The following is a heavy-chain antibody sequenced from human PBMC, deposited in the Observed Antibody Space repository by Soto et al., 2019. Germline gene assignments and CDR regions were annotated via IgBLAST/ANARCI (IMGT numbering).Heavy chain of an antibody. D-gene: IGHD2-15*01. J-gene: IGHJ6*02. Sequence: SETLSLTCTVSGGSISSDSYYWGWIRQPPGKGLEWIGSVYYSGNTYYNPSLKSRLTISVETSKKQFSLKLSSVTAADTAVYYCVRQSSGGSAYGYYYYGMDVWGQGTLVTVS. CDR3: VRQSSGGSAYGYYYYGMDV. CDR1: GGSISSDSYY. CDR2: VYYSGNT. V-gene: IGHV4-39*01.